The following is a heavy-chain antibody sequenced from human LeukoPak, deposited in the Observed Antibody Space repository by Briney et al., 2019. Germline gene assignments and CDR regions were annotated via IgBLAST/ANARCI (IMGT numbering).Heavy chain of an antibody. CDR3: ARDDSSGWYLSSFYYFDY. Sequence: GASVKVSCKASGYTFTSYGISWVRQAPGQGLEWMGWISAYNGNTNYAQKLQGRATMTTDTSTSTAYMELRSLRSDDTAVYYCARDDSSGWYLSSFYYFDYWGQGTLVTVSS. V-gene: IGHV1-18*01. D-gene: IGHD6-19*01. CDR1: GYTFTSYG. J-gene: IGHJ4*02. CDR2: ISAYNGNT.